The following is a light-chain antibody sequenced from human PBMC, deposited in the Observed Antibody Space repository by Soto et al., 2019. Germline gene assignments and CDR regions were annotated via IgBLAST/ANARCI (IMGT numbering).Light chain of an antibody. CDR3: KQYNNWPALT. CDR2: GAS. V-gene: IGKV3D-15*01. J-gene: IGKJ4*01. Sequence: EIVMTQTPATLSVSPGERATLSCRASQSVSSNLAWYQQKPGQAPRLLIYGASTRATGIPARFSGSGSGTEFTLTISSLQSEDFAVADYKQYNNWPALTFGGATKVEIK. CDR1: QSVSSN.